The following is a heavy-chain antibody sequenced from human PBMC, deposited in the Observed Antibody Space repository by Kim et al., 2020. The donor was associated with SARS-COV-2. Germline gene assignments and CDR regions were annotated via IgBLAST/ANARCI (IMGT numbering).Heavy chain of an antibody. CDR3: AREGYSSDFDY. V-gene: IGHV3-30*01. Sequence: NNSYATSVKGRFTISRANSKNTLYLKRNSLRAEDTAVYYCAREGYSSDFDYWGQGTLVTVSS. D-gene: IGHD5-18*01. CDR2: NN. J-gene: IGHJ4*02.